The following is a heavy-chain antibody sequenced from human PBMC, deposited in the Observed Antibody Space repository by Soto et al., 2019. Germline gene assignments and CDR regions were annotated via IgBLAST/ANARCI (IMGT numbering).Heavy chain of an antibody. J-gene: IGHJ6*02. V-gene: IGHV3-33*01. CDR2: IWYDGSEN. CDR1: GFTFSRFG. Sequence: QVQLVESGGGVVQPGRSLRLSCAASGFTFSRFGMHWVRQAPGKGLEWVAVIWYDGSENYYADSVKGRFTISRDNSKNTIYLQVNSLSADDTAVYYCARDRSSTLDAMDVWGEGTTVTVSS. CDR3: ARDRSSTLDAMDV. D-gene: IGHD6-13*01.